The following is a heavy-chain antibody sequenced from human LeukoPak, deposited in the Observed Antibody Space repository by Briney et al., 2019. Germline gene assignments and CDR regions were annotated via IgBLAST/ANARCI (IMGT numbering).Heavy chain of an antibody. V-gene: IGHV3-20*04. CDR1: GFTFDDYG. CDR2: INWNGGST. J-gene: IGHJ4*02. CDR3: ARDLEPRDYWWLRFGYFDY. Sequence: PGGSLRLSCAASGFTFDDYGTSWVRQAPGKGLEWVSGINWNGGSTGYADSVKGRFTISRDNAKNSLYLLMNSLRAEDTALYYCARDLEPRDYWWLRFGYFDYWGQGTLVTVSS. D-gene: IGHD5-12*01.